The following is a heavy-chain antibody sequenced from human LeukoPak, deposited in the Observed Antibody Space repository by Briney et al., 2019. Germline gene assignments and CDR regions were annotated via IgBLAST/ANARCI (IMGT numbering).Heavy chain of an antibody. V-gene: IGHV3-30*02. Sequence: PGGSLRLSCAASGLTFRSYGMHWVRQAPGKGLEWVAFIRYDGSNKFYADSVKGRFTISRDNSKNTLYLQMNSLRAEDTAVYYCAKDEGELLRRLDYWGQGTLVTVSS. J-gene: IGHJ4*02. CDR3: AKDEGELLRRLDY. D-gene: IGHD1-26*01. CDR1: GLTFRSYG. CDR2: IRYDGSNK.